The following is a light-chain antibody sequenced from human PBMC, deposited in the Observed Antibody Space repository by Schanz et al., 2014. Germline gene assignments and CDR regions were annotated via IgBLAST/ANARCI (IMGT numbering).Light chain of an antibody. CDR2: DVT. CDR3: AVWDDNLNGYV. V-gene: IGLV2-8*01. CDR1: SSDVGAYNY. J-gene: IGLJ1*01. Sequence: QSALTQPPSASGSPGQSVTISCTGTSSDVGAYNYVSWYQQHPGKAPKLIISDVTRRPSGVPDRFSGSKSGNTASLTVSGLQAEDEADYYCAVWDDNLNGYVFGTGTKLTVL.